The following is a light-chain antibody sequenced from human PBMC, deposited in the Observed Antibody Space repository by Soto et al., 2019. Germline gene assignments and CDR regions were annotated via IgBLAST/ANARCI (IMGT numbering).Light chain of an antibody. V-gene: IGLV6-57*02. Sequence: NFMLSQTHSVSASPGKAVTISCTGTGGSIARNYVQWYQQRPGSAPSTVIYEDNQRPSGVPDRFSGSIDSSSNSASLTISGLQTEDEADYYCQSFHTDTQQVVFGGGTKLTVL. CDR1: GGSIARNY. CDR3: QSFHTDTQQVV. J-gene: IGLJ2*01. CDR2: EDN.